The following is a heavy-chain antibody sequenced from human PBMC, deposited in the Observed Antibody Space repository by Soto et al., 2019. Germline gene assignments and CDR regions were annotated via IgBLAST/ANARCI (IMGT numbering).Heavy chain of an antibody. CDR1: GYTFTDHG. V-gene: IGHV1-18*01. D-gene: IGHD3-10*01. Sequence: GASVKVSCKTSGYTFTDHGIDWVRQAPGQGLEWVGWVSSYNGNTNYAYNLKDRVIMTTDASTSTAYMELRGLRSDDTAVYYCAREVEGSYSPADFWGQGTPVTVPQ. J-gene: IGHJ4*02. CDR3: AREVEGSYSPADF. CDR2: VSSYNGNT.